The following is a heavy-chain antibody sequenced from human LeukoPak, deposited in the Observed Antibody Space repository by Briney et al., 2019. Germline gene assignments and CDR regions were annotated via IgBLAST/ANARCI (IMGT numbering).Heavy chain of an antibody. Sequence: SETLSLTCAASGGSISSSSYYWGWIRQPPGKGLEWIGSIYYSESPYYNPSLENRVTISVDTSENQFSLKLTSVTAADTAMYYCARHYYFDSSGYYYGFDYWGQGTLVTVSS. D-gene: IGHD3-22*01. J-gene: IGHJ4*02. CDR3: ARHYYFDSSGYYYGFDY. CDR1: GGSISSSSYY. CDR2: IYYSESP. V-gene: IGHV4-39*01.